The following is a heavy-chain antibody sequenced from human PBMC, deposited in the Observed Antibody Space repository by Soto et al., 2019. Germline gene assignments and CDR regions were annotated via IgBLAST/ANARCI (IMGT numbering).Heavy chain of an antibody. CDR2: ILYDENNQ. Sequence: QVQLVESGGGVVQPGRSLRLSCAASGFSFSNYAMHWVRQAPGKGLEWVAVILYDENNQYYADSVKGRFTISRDNSKNTLDLQMNSLRPEDTAVYYGAKGRVAASGTLGALDIWGQGTMVTVSS. CDR3: AKGRVAASGTLGALDI. V-gene: IGHV3-30*18. J-gene: IGHJ3*02. CDR1: GFSFSNYA. D-gene: IGHD6-13*01.